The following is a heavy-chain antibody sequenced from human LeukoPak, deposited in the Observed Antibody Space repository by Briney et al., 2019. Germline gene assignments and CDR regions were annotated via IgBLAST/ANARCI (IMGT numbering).Heavy chain of an antibody. CDR1: GYTFTGYY. J-gene: IGHJ4*02. CDR2: INPNSGGT. V-gene: IGHV1-2*06. D-gene: IGHD6-6*01. CDR3: ARVKYSRIPLLDY. Sequence: ASVKVSCKASGYTFTGYYMHWVRQAPGQGLEWMGRINPNSGGTNYAQKFQGRVTMTRDTSISTAYMELSRLRSDDTTVYYCARVKYSRIPLLDYWGQGTLVTVSS.